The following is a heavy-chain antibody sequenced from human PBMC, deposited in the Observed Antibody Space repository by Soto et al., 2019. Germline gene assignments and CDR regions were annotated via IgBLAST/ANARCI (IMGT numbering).Heavy chain of an antibody. CDR1: GYTFTSYG. Sequence: ASVKVSCKASGYTFTSYGISWVRQAPGQGLEWMGWISAYNGNTNYAQKVQGRVTMTTDTSTSTAYMELRRLRSDDTAVYYCARGVPYDYVWGSYRYFDYWGQGTLVTVSS. V-gene: IGHV1-18*04. J-gene: IGHJ4*02. CDR2: ISAYNGNT. CDR3: ARGVPYDYVWGSYRYFDY. D-gene: IGHD3-16*02.